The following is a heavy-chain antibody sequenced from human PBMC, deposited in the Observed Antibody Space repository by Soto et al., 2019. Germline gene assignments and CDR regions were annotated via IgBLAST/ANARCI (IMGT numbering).Heavy chain of an antibody. V-gene: IGHV1-8*01. J-gene: IGHJ5*02. CDR3: ARDLLYYDFWSGYYTSGYDP. Sequence: GASVKVSCKASGYTFTSYDINWVRQATGQGLEWMGWMNPNSGNTGYAQKFQGRVTMTRNTSISTAYMELSSLRSEDTAVYYCARDLLYYDFWSGYYTSGYDPWGQGTLVTVSS. CDR1: GYTFTSYD. CDR2: MNPNSGNT. D-gene: IGHD3-3*01.